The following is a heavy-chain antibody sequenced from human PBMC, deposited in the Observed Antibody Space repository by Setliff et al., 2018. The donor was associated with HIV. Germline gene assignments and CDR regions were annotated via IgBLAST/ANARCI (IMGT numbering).Heavy chain of an antibody. Sequence: ASVKVSCKASGYTFRDYGVGWVRQAPGQGLEWMGWSSAFSGDSNYAQDFQDRVTMTSDTSTNTAYMELSSLKSDDTAVYYCGRQLSNALESWGQGTLVTVSS. J-gene: IGHJ4*02. CDR2: SSAFSGDS. D-gene: IGHD2-8*01. CDR1: GYTFRDYG. CDR3: GRQLSNALES. V-gene: IGHV1-18*01.